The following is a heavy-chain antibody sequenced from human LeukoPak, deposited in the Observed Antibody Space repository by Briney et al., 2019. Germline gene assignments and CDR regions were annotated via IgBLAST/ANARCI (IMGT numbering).Heavy chain of an antibody. Sequence: GGSLRLSCAASGFNFAVYAMNWVRQAPVKGLEWVSTIDSSGVTHYADSVKGRFTISRDNPKNTLYLQMTSLRAEDTAVYYCAKDNVIVTAAPYGMDVWGQGTTVTVSS. CDR2: IDSSGVT. CDR3: AKDNVIVTAAPYGMDV. CDR1: GFNFAVYA. D-gene: IGHD2-21*02. J-gene: IGHJ6*02. V-gene: IGHV3-23*01.